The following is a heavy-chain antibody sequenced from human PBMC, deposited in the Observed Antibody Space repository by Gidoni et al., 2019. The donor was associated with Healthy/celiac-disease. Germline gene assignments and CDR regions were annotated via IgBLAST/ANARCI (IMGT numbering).Heavy chain of an antibody. CDR3: ARDRDDFWSGYYMRAPWYGMDV. J-gene: IGHJ6*02. V-gene: IGHV4-61*02. Sequence: QVQLQESGPGLVKPSQTLSLTCTVSGGSISSGSYYWSWIRQPAGKGLEWIGRIYTSGSTNYNPSLKSRVTISVDTSKNQFSLKLSSVTAADTAVYYCARDRDDFWSGYYMRAPWYGMDVWGQGTTVTVSS. CDR1: GGSISSGSYY. CDR2: IYTSGST. D-gene: IGHD3-3*01.